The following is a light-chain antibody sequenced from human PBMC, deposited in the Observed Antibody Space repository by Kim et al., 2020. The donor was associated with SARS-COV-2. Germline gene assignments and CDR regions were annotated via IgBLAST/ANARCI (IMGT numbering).Light chain of an antibody. CDR1: SLRSYY. J-gene: IGLJ2*01. V-gene: IGLV3-19*01. CDR2: GTN. Sequence: SSELTQDPAVSVALGQTVRITCQGDSLRSYYALWYQQKPGQAPVVVIFGTNNRPSGIPDRFSGSSSGNTASLTITGAQAEDEADYYCNSRDSSGNLWLFG. CDR3: NSRDSSGNLWL.